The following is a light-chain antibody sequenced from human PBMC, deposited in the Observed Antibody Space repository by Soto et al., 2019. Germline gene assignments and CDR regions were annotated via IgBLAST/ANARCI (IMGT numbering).Light chain of an antibody. V-gene: IGLV2-8*01. J-gene: IGLJ1*01. CDR1: SSDVGGYNY. CDR3: SSYAGSNNLIV. Sequence: QSALTQPPSASGSPGQSVTISCTGTSSDVGGYNYVSWYQQHPGKAPKLMIYEVTKRPSGVPDRFSGSKSDNTASLTVSGLQAEDEADYYCSSYAGSNNLIVFGTVTKVTVL. CDR2: EVT.